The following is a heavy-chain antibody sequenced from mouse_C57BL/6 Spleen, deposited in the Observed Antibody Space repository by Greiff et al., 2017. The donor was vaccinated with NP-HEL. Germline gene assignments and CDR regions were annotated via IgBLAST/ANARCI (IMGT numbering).Heavy chain of an antibody. D-gene: IGHD1-3*01. CDR2: ISSGSSTI. CDR1: GFTFSDYG. V-gene: IGHV5-17*01. J-gene: IGHJ4*01. CDR3: ERQWGYAMDY. Sequence: EVKLVESGGGLVKPGGSLKLSCAASGFTFSDYGMHWVRQAPEKGLEWVAYISSGSSTIYYADTVKGRFTISRDNAKNTLFLQMTSLRSEDTAMYYCERQWGYAMDYWGQGTSVTVSS.